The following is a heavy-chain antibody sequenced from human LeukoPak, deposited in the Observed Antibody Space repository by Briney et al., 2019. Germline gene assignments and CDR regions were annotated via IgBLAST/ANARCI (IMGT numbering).Heavy chain of an antibody. CDR1: GFTLKTFA. J-gene: IGHJ6*02. CDR3: TKDSQGFYGGPWYGTYGMDV. Sequence: GGSLRLSCVASGFTLKTFAMTWVRQAPGKGLEWVSTISNDKHYADSVRGRFTISRDDSRKTVFLQMNSLTPEDAAIYYCTKDSQGFYGGPWYGTYGMDVWGQGTTVTVSS. D-gene: IGHD3-16*01. CDR2: ISNDK. V-gene: IGHV3-23*05.